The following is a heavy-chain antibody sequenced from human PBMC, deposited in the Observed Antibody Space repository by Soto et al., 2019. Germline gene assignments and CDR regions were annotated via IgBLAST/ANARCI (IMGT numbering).Heavy chain of an antibody. CDR1: GGTFSSYA. D-gene: IGHD3-22*01. V-gene: IGHV1-69*06. Sequence: QVQLVQSGAEVKKPGSSVKVSCKASGGTFSSYAISWVRQAPGQGLEWMGGIIPIFGTANYAQKFQGRVTITADKSTSTAYMEMSSLRSEDTAVYYCDKRRDYYDSGVGGCDPWGQGTLVTVSS. CDR3: DKRRDYYDSGVGGCDP. J-gene: IGHJ5*02. CDR2: IIPIFGTA.